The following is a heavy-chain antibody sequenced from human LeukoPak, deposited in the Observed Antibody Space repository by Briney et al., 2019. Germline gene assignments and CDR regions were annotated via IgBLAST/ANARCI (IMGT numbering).Heavy chain of an antibody. V-gene: IGHV3-53*01. CDR3: ARGLGVSWFDP. J-gene: IGHJ5*02. Sequence: GGSLRLSCAASGFSVSNNYVRWVRQPPGKGLEWVSVIYADGQTYYADSVRGRFTISRDNSKNTVYLQMSSLRAEDAAVYYCARGLGVSWFDPWGQGTLVTVSS. CDR1: GFSVSNNY. CDR2: IYADGQT. D-gene: IGHD3-16*01.